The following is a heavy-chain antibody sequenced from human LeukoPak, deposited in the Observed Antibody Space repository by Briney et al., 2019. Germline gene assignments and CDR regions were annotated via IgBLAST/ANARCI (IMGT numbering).Heavy chain of an antibody. CDR2: INHSGST. CDR1: GGSFSGYY. J-gene: IGHJ6*02. CDR3: ARGEYHVMHGSGSYYYYYYGMDV. Sequence: SETLSLTCAVYGGSFSGYYWSWIRQPPGKGLEWIGEINHSGSTNYNPSLKSRVTISVDTSKNQFSLKLSSVTAADTAVYYCARGEYHVMHGSGSYYYYYYGMDVWGQGTTVTVSS. D-gene: IGHD3-10*01. V-gene: IGHV4-34*01.